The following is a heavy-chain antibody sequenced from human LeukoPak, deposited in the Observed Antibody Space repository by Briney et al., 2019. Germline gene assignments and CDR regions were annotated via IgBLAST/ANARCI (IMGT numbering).Heavy chain of an antibody. Sequence: GGSLRLSCAASGFTFINAWMSWVRQAPGKGLEWVGRIKSKTDGGTTDYAAPVKGRFTISRDDSKNTLYLQMNSLKTEDTAVYYCTARWLQTGVDYWGQGTLVTVSS. J-gene: IGHJ4*02. D-gene: IGHD5-24*01. V-gene: IGHV3-15*01. CDR2: IKSKTDGGTT. CDR1: GFTFINAW. CDR3: TARWLQTGVDY.